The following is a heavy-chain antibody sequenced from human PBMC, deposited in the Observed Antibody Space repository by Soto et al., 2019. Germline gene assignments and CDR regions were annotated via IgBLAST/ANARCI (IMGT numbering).Heavy chain of an antibody. CDR1: GFTFSSYA. V-gene: IGHV3-30-3*01. J-gene: IGHJ4*02. CDR2: ISYDGSNK. CDR3: ARETPYSSSCPDY. Sequence: QVQLVESGGGVVQPGRSLRLSCAASGFTFSSYAMHWVRQAPGKGLEWVAVISYDGSNKYYADSVKGRFTISRDNSKNTLYLQMNSLSAEDTAVYYCARETPYSSSCPDYWGQGTLVTVSS. D-gene: IGHD6-13*01.